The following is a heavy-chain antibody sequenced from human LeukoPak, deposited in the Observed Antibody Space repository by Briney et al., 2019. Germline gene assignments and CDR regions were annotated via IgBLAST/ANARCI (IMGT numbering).Heavy chain of an antibody. Sequence: GGSLRLSCAASGFIFISYGMHWVRQAPGKGLEWVGVISDDGRRKDYADSVKGRFTISRDNSKDTLYLQMNSLRAEDTAVYHCAKRPSDYGDYVSYFDYWGRGTLVTVSS. V-gene: IGHV3-30*18. CDR3: AKRPSDYGDYVSYFDY. D-gene: IGHD4-17*01. CDR1: GFIFISYG. J-gene: IGHJ4*02. CDR2: ISDDGRRK.